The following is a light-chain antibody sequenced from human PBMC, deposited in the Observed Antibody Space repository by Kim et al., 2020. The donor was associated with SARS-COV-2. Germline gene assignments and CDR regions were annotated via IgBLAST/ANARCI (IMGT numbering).Light chain of an antibody. CDR3: QQTYNTPYT. J-gene: IGKJ2*01. V-gene: IGKV1-39*01. Sequence: DIQMTQSPSSLSASIGDRVAITCRASQSVYGYLNWYQQKSGQSPTLLIYVTSTLQRGVPSRFSGNGSATDFSLTINSLQPEDFATYYCQQTYNTPYTCGQGTKLEI. CDR1: QSVYGY. CDR2: VTS.